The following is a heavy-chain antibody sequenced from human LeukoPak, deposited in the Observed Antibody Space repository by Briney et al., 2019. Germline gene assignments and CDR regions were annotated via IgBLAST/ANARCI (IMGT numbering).Heavy chain of an antibody. D-gene: IGHD1-1*01. J-gene: IGHJ6*02. CDR2: ISGSGGST. CDR1: GFTFSSYA. CDR3: ARATGPRPYGMDV. V-gene: IGHV3-23*01. Sequence: GGSLRLSCAASGFTFSSYAMSWVRQAPGKGLEWVSAISGSGGSTYYADSVKGRFTISRDNAKNSLYLQMNSLRAEDTAVYYCARATGPRPYGMDVWGQGTTVTVSS.